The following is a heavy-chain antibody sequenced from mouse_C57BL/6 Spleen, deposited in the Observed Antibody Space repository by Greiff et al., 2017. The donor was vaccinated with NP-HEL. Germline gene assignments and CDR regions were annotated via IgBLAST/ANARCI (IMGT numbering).Heavy chain of an antibody. CDR1: GFTFSDFY. V-gene: IGHV7-1*01. Sequence: DVKLVESGGGLVQSGRSLRLSCATSGFTFSDFYMEWVRQAPGKGLEWIAASRNKANDYTTEYSASVKGRFIVSRDTSQSILYLQMNALRAEDTAIYYCARGNWDYFDYWGQGTTLTVSS. D-gene: IGHD4-1*01. CDR2: SRNKANDYTT. CDR3: ARGNWDYFDY. J-gene: IGHJ2*01.